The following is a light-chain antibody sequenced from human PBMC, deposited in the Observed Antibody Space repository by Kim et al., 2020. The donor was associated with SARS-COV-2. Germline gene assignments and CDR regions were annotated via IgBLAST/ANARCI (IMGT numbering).Light chain of an antibody. CDR3: AAWDDSLNAWV. CDR2: RND. V-gene: IGLV1-47*01. Sequence: GQRVTISCSGSSSNIGSNYVSWHQQLPGTAPKLLIYRNDQRPSGVPDRISGSKSGTSASLAISGLRSEDEADYYCAAWDDSLNAWVFGGGTKLTVL. CDR1: SSNIGSNY. J-gene: IGLJ3*02.